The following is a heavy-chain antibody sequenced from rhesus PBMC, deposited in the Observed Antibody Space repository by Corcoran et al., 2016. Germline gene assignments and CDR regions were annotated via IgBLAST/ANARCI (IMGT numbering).Heavy chain of an antibody. Sequence: EVQLVESGGGLVQPGGSLRLSCAASGFTFSTYGIHWVCQAPGKGLGWVELISFDGSKESDADSAKDRFTISRDNSKNMVYLQMNNRSLEDTAVYYCVRGFYGLESWGQGVVVTVSS. J-gene: IGHJ6*01. V-gene: IGHV3-54*02. CDR3: VRGFYGLES. CDR2: ISFDGSKE. CDR1: GFTFSTYG.